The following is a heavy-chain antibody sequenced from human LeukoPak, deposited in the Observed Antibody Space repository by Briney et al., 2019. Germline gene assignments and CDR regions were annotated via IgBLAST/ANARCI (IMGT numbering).Heavy chain of an antibody. Sequence: GGSLRLSCAASGFTFSSYAMSWVRQAPGKGLEWVPAISGSGGSTYYADSVKGRFTISRDNSKNTLYLQMNSLRAEDTAVYYCANHRIAVAAPMDIWGQGTMVTVSS. CDR3: ANHRIAVAAPMDI. CDR2: ISGSGGST. D-gene: IGHD6-19*01. J-gene: IGHJ3*02. V-gene: IGHV3-23*01. CDR1: GFTFSSYA.